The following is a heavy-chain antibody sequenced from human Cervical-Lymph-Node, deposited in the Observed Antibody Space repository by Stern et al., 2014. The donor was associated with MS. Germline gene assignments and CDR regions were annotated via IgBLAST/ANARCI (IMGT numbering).Heavy chain of an antibody. J-gene: IGHJ4*02. CDR1: GGSVSTYNYY. CDR3: ATSGGRRGDFRDY. CDR2: IYASGNT. D-gene: IGHD4-17*01. V-gene: IGHV4-61*02. Sequence: QVQLGQSGPGLVKPSQTLSLTCTVSGGSVSTYNYYWTWIRQPAGKGLEWIGRIYASGNTNYNPSLKGRVTISLDTSRNQFSLKLPSVTAADTAVYYCATSGGRRGDFRDYWGQGTLVTVSS.